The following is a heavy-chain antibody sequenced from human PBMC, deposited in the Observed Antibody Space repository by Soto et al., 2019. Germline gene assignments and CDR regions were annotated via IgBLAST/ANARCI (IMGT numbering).Heavy chain of an antibody. CDR3: ARDMGVPAASDYYYYGMDV. J-gene: IGHJ6*02. CDR2: IYYSGST. Sequence: PSETLSLTCTVSGGSISSYYWGWIRQPPGKGLEWIGYIYYSGSTNYNPSLKSRVTISVDTSKNQFSLKLSSVTAADTAVYYCARDMGVPAASDYYYYGMDVWGQGTTVTVSS. CDR1: GGSISSYY. V-gene: IGHV4-59*01. D-gene: IGHD2-2*01.